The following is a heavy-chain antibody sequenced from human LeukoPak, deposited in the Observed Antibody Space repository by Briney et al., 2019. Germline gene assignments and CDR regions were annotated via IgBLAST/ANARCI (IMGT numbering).Heavy chain of an antibody. CDR3: VTGRPNYYGSGSYFGPIRYYYYMDV. V-gene: IGHV4-34*01. J-gene: IGHJ6*03. CDR1: GGSFSGYY. Sequence: SETLSLTCAVYGGSFSGYYWSWIRQPPGKGLEWIGEINHSGSTNYNPSLKSRVTISVDTSKNQFSLKLSSVTAADTAVYYCVTGRPNYYGSGSYFGPIRYYYYMDVWGKGTTVTISS. D-gene: IGHD3-10*01. CDR2: INHSGST.